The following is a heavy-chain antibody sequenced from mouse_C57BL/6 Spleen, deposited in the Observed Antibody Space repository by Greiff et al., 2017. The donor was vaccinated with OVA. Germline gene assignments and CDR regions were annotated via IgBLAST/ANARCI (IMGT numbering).Heavy chain of an antibody. CDR2: IYPRSGNT. J-gene: IGHJ4*01. CDR3: ARRPYYYGSSYDYAMDY. Sequence: VQLQQSGAELARPGASVKLSCKASGYTFTSYGISWVKQRTGQGLEWIGEIYPRSGNTYYNEKFKGKATLTADKSSSTAYMELRSLTSEDSAVYFCARRPYYYGSSYDYAMDYWGQGTSVTVSS. D-gene: IGHD1-1*01. CDR1: GYTFTSYG. V-gene: IGHV1-81*01.